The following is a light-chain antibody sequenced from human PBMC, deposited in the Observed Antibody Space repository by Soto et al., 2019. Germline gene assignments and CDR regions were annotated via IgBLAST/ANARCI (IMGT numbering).Light chain of an antibody. J-gene: IGKJ1*01. CDR3: QQLNNWPQT. Sequence: EIVMTQSPATLSVSPGERATLSCRASQSVNSNLAWYQQKPGQGPRLLIYGASTRATGIPARFSGSGSGTEFTLTISSLQSEEFAVYYCQQLNNWPQTFGQGTKVEIK. CDR2: GAS. CDR1: QSVNSN. V-gene: IGKV3-15*01.